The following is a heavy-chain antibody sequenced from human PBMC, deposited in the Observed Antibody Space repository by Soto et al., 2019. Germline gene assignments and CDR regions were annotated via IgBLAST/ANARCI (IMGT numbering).Heavy chain of an antibody. CDR3: ARDTYSGYVQGFDAFDI. Sequence: GGSLRLSCAASGFTFSDYYMSWIRQAPGKGLEWVSYISSSGSTIYYADTVKGRFTISRDNAKNSLYLQMNSLRAEDTAVYYCARDTYSGYVQGFDAFDIWGQGTMVTVSS. CDR2: ISSSGSTI. D-gene: IGHD5-12*01. CDR1: GFTFSDYY. V-gene: IGHV3-11*01. J-gene: IGHJ3*02.